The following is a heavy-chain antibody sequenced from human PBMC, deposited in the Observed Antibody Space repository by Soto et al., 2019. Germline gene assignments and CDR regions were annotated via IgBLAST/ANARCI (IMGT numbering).Heavy chain of an antibody. CDR3: ARATSSWDSPFDY. CDR2: MSSTGSTI. Sequence: GGSLRLSCAASGFTFSRCTMNWVRQAPGKGLEWGSCMSSTGSTISYAASVKGRFTISRDNAKNSLYLQMNSLRDEDTAVYYGARATSSWDSPFDYWGQRTLVTVSS. D-gene: IGHD6-13*01. CDR1: GFTFSRCT. J-gene: IGHJ4*02. V-gene: IGHV3-48*02.